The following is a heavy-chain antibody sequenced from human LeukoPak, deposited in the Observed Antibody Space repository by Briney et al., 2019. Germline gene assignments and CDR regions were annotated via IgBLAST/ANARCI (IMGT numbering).Heavy chain of an antibody. CDR3: ARIDAFDI. J-gene: IGHJ3*02. Sequence: PGGSLRLSCAASGFTFSNYNMNWVRQAPGKGLEWVSYISSRGSYTYYADSVKGRFTISRDNAKNSLYLQTNSLRAEDTAVYYCARIDAFDIWGQGTMVTVSS. CDR2: ISSRGSYT. CDR1: GFTFSNYN. V-gene: IGHV3-21*06.